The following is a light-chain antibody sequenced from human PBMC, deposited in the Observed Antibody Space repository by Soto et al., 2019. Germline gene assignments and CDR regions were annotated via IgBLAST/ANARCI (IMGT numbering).Light chain of an antibody. V-gene: IGKV1-8*01. CDR3: QQYDSYPPT. CDR1: QGISSY. J-gene: IGKJ4*01. Sequence: AIRMTQSPSSLSASTGDRVTITCRASQGISSYLAWYQQKPGKAPKLLIYAASTLQSGVPSRFSGSGSGTDFTLTISCLQSEDFATYYCQQYDSYPPTFGGGTKVEIK. CDR2: AAS.